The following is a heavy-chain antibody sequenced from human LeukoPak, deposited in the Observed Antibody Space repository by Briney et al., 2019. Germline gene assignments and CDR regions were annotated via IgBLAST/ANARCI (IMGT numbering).Heavy chain of an antibody. CDR2: VLHTGST. V-gene: IGHV4-34*12. J-gene: IGHJ5*02. D-gene: IGHD6-13*01. Sequence: SETLSLTCAVPGYSLTNHYWIWIRQPPGKGLEWIAEVLHTGSTNCNPSFKRRVTVSIDTSKNQFFLNLTSVTAADTATYYCARGPAAVHPWGRGILVTVSS. CDR3: ARGPAAVHP. CDR1: GYSLTNHY.